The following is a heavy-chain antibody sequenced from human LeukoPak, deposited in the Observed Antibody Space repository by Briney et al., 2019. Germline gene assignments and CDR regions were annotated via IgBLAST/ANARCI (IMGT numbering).Heavy chain of an antibody. V-gene: IGHV3-23*01. Sequence: GGSLRLSCAASGFTFSSYAMSWVRQAPGKGLEWVSAISGSGGSTYYADSVKGRFTISRDNSKNTLYLQMNSLRAEDTAVYYCAKDNAKGEWELLTPLGPPGDYWGQGTLVTVSS. J-gene: IGHJ4*02. CDR2: ISGSGGST. CDR3: AKDNAKGEWELLTPLGPPGDY. D-gene: IGHD1-26*01. CDR1: GFTFSSYA.